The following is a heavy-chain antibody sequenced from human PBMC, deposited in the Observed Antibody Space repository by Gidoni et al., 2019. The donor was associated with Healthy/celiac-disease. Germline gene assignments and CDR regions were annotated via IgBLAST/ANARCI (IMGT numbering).Heavy chain of an antibody. D-gene: IGHD2-2*02. Sequence: EVQLVESGGGLVQPGGSLRLSCAASGFTFSSYIMNWVRQAPGKGLEWVSYISSSSSTIYYADSVKGRFTISRDNAKNSLYLQMNSLRDEDTAVYYCARDVECSSTSCYTFFYYYYGMDVWGQGTTVTVSS. CDR3: ARDVECSSTSCYTFFYYYYGMDV. CDR1: GFTFSSYI. CDR2: ISSSSSTI. V-gene: IGHV3-48*02. J-gene: IGHJ6*02.